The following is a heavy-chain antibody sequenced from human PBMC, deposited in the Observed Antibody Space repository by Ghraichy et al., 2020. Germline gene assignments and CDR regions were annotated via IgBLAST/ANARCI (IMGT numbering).Heavy chain of an antibody. V-gene: IGHV5-51*01. CDR2: IYPGDSDT. CDR1: GYSFTSYW. D-gene: IGHD1-26*01. J-gene: IGHJ4*02. CDR3: ATGSNLPLGALQPAFDY. Sequence: GESLNISCKGSGYSFTSYWIGWVRQMPGKGLEWMGIIYPGDSDTRYSPSFQGQVTISADKSISTAYLQWSSLKASDTAMYYCATGSNLPLGALQPAFDYWGQGTLVTVSS.